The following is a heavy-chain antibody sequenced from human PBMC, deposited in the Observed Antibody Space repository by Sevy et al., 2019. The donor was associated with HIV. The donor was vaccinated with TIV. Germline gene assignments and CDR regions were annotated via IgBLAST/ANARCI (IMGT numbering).Heavy chain of an antibody. V-gene: IGHV3-21*01. CDR2: ISSSSNYI. Sequence: GGSLRLSCAASGFTFNTHAMNWVRQAPGKGLEWVSSISSSSNYIYYADSVKGRFTISRDNAKNSLYLQMNSLRAEDTALYYCARPYGSGSWEAFDIWGQGTMVTVSS. D-gene: IGHD3-10*01. CDR1: GFTFNTHA. CDR3: ARPYGSGSWEAFDI. J-gene: IGHJ3*02.